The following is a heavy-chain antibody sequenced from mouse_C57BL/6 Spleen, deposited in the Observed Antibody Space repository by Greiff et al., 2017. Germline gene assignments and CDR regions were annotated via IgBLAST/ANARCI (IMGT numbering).Heavy chain of an antibody. V-gene: IGHV1-50*01. CDR2: IDPSDSYT. J-gene: IGHJ3*01. CDR3: ARYRDGYYSAY. Sequence: QVQLKQPGAELVKPGASVKLSCKASGYTFTSYWMQWVKQRPGQGLEWIGEIDPSDSYTNYNQKFKGKATLTVDTSSSTAYMQLSSLTSEDSAVYYCARYRDGYYSAYWGQGTLVTVSA. D-gene: IGHD2-3*01. CDR1: GYTFTSYW.